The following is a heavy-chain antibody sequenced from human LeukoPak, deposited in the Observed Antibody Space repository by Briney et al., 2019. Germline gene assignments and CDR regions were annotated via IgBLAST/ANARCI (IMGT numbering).Heavy chain of an antibody. J-gene: IGHJ4*02. CDR2: ISWNSGSI. CDR1: GFTFDDYA. D-gene: IGHD1-26*01. CDR3: AKDMGRGATMVGSYFDY. V-gene: IGHV3-9*03. Sequence: GGSLRLSCAASGFTFDDYAMHWVRQAPGKGLEWVSGISWNSGSIGYADSVKGRFTISRDNAKNSLYLQMNSLRAEDMALYYCAKDMGRGATMVGSYFDYWGQGTLVTVSS.